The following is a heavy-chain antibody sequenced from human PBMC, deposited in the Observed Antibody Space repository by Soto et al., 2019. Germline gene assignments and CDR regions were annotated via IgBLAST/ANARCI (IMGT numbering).Heavy chain of an antibody. CDR2: INVFNGNT. CDR1: GYIFTSCG. V-gene: IGHV1-18*01. J-gene: IGHJ4*02. Sequence: QVQLVQSGAEVKKPGASVKVSCKASGYIFTSCGLSWVRQAPGQGLEWIGWINVFNGNTKYAQRFQGRVTMTRDTSTSTAYMELRSLNPDDTAVYYCARLSGGKAYCSGDSCNADYWGQGTLVTVSS. CDR3: ARLSGGKAYCSGDSCNADY. D-gene: IGHD2-15*01.